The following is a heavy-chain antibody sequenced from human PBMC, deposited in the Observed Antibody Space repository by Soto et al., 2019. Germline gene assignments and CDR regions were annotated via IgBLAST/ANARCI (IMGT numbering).Heavy chain of an antibody. CDR1: GGSFSGYY. CDR2: INHSGST. D-gene: IGHD3-16*01. V-gene: IGHV4-34*01. CDR3: ARVAVGVMGTFDY. Sequence: SETLSLTCAVYGGSFSGYYWSWIRQPPGKGLEWIGEINHSGSTNYNPSLKSRVTISVDTSKNQFSLKLSSVTAADTAVYYCARVAVGVMGTFDYWGQGTLVTVSS. J-gene: IGHJ4*02.